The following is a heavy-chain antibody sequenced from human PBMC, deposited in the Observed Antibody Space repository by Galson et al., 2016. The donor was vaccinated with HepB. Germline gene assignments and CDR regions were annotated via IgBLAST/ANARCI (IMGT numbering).Heavy chain of an antibody. CDR2: IYNSGRT. J-gene: IGHJ5*02. V-gene: IGHV3-53*01. D-gene: IGHD2-2*01. CDR3: ATQSASTKCYWCFDP. Sequence: SLRLSCAASGFTVSNLYMTWVRQAPGKGLEWVALIYNSGRTTYADSVKGRFTISRDNSKNMMFLQMNNLRADGTAVYYCATQSASTKCYWCFDPWGQGTLVTVSS. CDR1: GFTVSNLY.